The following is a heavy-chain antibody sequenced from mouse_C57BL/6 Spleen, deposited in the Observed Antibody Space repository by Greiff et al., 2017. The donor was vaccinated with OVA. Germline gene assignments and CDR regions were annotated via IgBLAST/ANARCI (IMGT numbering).Heavy chain of an antibody. J-gene: IGHJ4*01. CDR1: GYTFTSYW. CDR2: IDPSDSYT. CDR3: AREDVDYAMDY. Sequence: QVQLQQPGAELVMPGASVKLSCKASGYTFTSYWMHWVKQRPGQGLEWIGEIDPSDSYTNYNQKFKGKSTLTVDKSSSTAYMQLSSLTSEASAVYYCAREDVDYAMDYWGQGTSVTVSS. V-gene: IGHV1-69*01.